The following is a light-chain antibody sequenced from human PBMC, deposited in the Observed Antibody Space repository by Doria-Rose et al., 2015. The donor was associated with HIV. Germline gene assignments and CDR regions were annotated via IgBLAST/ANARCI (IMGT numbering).Light chain of an antibody. CDR3: HQYGTSWT. CDR1: QSFSSTY. Sequence: TQSPGTLPSSPGERATLSCRASQSFSSTYLAWYQQKPGQAPSLLIYDGSTRATGIPDRFSASGSGTDFTLTINRLEPEDFALYYCHQYGTSWTFGQGTKVEI. V-gene: IGKV3-20*01. J-gene: IGKJ1*01. CDR2: DGS.